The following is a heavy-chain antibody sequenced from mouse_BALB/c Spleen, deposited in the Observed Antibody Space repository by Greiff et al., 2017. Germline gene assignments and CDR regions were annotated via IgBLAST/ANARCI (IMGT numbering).Heavy chain of an antibody. Sequence: EVQLVESGGGLVKPGGSLKLSCAASGFTFSSYAMSWVRQSPEKRLEWVAEISSGGSYTYYPDTVTGRFTISRDNAKNTLYLEMSSLRSEDTAMYYCARVTMITRGYAMDYWGQGTSVTVSS. V-gene: IGHV5-9-4*01. CDR3: ARVTMITRGYAMDY. CDR1: GFTFSSYA. D-gene: IGHD2-4*01. CDR2: ISSGGSYT. J-gene: IGHJ4*01.